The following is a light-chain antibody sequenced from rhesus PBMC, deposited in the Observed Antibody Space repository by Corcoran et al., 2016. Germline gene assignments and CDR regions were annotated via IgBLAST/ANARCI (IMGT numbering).Light chain of an antibody. V-gene: IGKV1-32*04. J-gene: IGKJ3*01. CDR1: QGISRY. CDR3: QQGYSSPFT. CDR2: YAN. Sequence: DIQMSQSPSSLSASVGDRVTITCRASQGISRYLNCYQQKPGKAPKLLIYYANSMASGVPSMFSGSGSGTDDTLTISSLQPEDFATYYCQQGYSSPFTFGPGTKLDIK.